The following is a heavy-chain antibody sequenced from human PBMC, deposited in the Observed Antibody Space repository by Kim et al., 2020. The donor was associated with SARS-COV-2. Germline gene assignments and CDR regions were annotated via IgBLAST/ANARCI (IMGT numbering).Heavy chain of an antibody. Sequence: ESGKGRFTITRDNAQNSLYLQMNSLRTEDTAIYFCARARALVRGAISGFDIWGQGTTVTVSS. D-gene: IGHD3-10*01. J-gene: IGHJ3*02. V-gene: IGHV3-11*05. CDR3: ARARALVRGAISGFDI.